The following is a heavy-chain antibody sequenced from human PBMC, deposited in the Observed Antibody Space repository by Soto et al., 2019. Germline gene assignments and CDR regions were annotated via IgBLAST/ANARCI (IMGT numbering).Heavy chain of an antibody. D-gene: IGHD1-1*01. CDR1: GASISNYY. Sequence: QVRLQESGPGLVKPSETLSLTCTVSGASISNYYWSWIRQPAGKGLECLGRIYAIGTTTYNPTLRSRVTMSVDTSKNQFSLTLNSVTAADTAVYYCARESRSELGTVEYWGQVTLVTVAS. V-gene: IGHV4-4*07. J-gene: IGHJ4*02. CDR2: IYAIGTT. CDR3: ARESRSELGTVEY.